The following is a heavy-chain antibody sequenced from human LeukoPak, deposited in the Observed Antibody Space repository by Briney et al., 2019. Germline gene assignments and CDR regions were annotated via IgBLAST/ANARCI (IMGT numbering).Heavy chain of an antibody. CDR3: ARDVGRA. CDR1: GGSISSSSYY. CDR2: IYYSGST. V-gene: IGHV4-39*07. Sequence: SETLSLTCTVSGGSISSSSYYWGWIRQPPGKGLEWIGSIYYSGSTYYNPSLKSRVTISVDTSKNQFSLKLSSVTAADTAVYYCARDVGRAWGQGTLVTVSS. J-gene: IGHJ5*02. D-gene: IGHD3-10*01.